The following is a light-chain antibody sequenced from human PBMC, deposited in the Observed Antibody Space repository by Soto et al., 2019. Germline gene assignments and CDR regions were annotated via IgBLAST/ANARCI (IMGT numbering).Light chain of an antibody. CDR3: GTWDSRLRANV. J-gene: IGLJ3*02. CDR2: DSD. Sequence: QSVLTQPPSVSAAPGQKVTISCSGSRSNIGDHFVSWYQQLPETAPKLLIYDSDKRPSGIPDRFSGSESDTSATLAITGLQTGDEADYYCGTWDSRLRANVFGGGTKLTVL. V-gene: IGLV1-51*01. CDR1: RSNIGDHF.